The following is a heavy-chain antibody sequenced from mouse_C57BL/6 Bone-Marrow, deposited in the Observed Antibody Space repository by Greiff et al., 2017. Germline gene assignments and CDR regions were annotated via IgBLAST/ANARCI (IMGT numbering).Heavy chain of an antibody. Sequence: DVQLQESGPGMVKPSQSLSLTCTVTGYSITSGYDWHWIRHFPGNKLEWMGYISYSGSTNYNPSLKSRISITHDTSKNHFFPKLNSVTTEDTATYYCASYYFGYFDVWGTGTTVTVSS. CDR1: GYSITSGYD. D-gene: IGHD1-1*01. CDR2: ISYSGST. CDR3: ASYYFGYFDV. V-gene: IGHV3-1*01. J-gene: IGHJ1*03.